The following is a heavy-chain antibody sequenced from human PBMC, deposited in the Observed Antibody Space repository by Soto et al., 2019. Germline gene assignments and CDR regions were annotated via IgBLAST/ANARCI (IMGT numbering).Heavy chain of an antibody. CDR3: ARDQIFGVVRTHYYYGMDV. CDR2: IYHSGST. D-gene: IGHD3-3*01. J-gene: IGHJ6*02. CDR1: GAAINSSNW. V-gene: IGHV4-4*02. Sequence: QVQLQESGPGLVKPSGTLSLTCAVSGAAINSSNWWSWVRQPPGKGLEWIGEIYHSGSTNYNPSLMNRVTRSVDRSKNHFSLKLRSVTAADTAVYYCARDQIFGVVRTHYYYGMDVWGQGATVTVSS.